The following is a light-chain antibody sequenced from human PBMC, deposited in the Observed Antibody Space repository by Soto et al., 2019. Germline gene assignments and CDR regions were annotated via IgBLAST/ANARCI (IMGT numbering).Light chain of an antibody. CDR3: QQRSNWLT. V-gene: IGKV3-11*01. CDR2: DAS. Sequence: EIVLTQSPATLSLSPGERATLSFRSSQSVSSYLAWYQQQPGQAPRLLIYDASNRATGIPARFSGSGSGTDFTLTISSLEPEDVAVYYCQQRSNWLTFGGGTKVEIK. J-gene: IGKJ4*01. CDR1: QSVSSY.